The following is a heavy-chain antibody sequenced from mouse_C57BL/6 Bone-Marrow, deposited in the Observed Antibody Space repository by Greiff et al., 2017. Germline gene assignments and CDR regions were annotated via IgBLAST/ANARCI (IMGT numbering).Heavy chain of an antibody. Sequence: VQLQQSGPELVKPGASVKIPCKASGYTFTDYNMDWVKQSHGKSLEWIGDINPNNGGTIYNQKFKGKATLTVDKSSSTAYMELRSLTSEDTAVYYCARDSSGYVGAMDYWGQGTSVTVSS. CDR1: GYTFTDYN. CDR2: INPNNGGT. CDR3: ARDSSGYVGAMDY. D-gene: IGHD3-2*02. V-gene: IGHV1-18*01. J-gene: IGHJ4*01.